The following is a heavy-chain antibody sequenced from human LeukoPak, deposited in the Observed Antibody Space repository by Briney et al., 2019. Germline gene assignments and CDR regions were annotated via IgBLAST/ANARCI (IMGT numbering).Heavy chain of an antibody. Sequence: GGSLRLSCAASGFTFRDYYMSWIRQAPGKGLEWVSYISSSGSTIYYADSVKGRFTISRDNAKNSLYLQMNSLRAEDTAVYYCASGWSGYYNYYYYMDVWGKGTTVTVSS. CDR2: ISSSGSTI. J-gene: IGHJ6*03. CDR3: ASGWSGYYNYYYYMDV. D-gene: IGHD3-3*01. V-gene: IGHV3-11*04. CDR1: GFTFRDYY.